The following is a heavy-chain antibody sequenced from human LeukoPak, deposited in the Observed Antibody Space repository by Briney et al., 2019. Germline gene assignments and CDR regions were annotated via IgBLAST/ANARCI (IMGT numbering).Heavy chain of an antibody. J-gene: IGHJ3*02. D-gene: IGHD3-3*01. V-gene: IGHV3-20*01. Sequence: GGSLRLSCEGSGFTFSNYWMGWVRQAPGKGLEWVSGINWNGGSTGYADSVKGRFTISRDNAKNSLYLQVNSPIFVGSEDAFDIWGQGTMVTVSS. CDR2: INWNGGST. CDR3: I. CDR1: GFTFSNYW.